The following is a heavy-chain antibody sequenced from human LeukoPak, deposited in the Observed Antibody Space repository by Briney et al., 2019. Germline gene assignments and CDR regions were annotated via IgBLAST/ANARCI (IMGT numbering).Heavy chain of an antibody. CDR2: IGESGEAT. CDR1: GLTFIRHT. D-gene: IGHD2-15*01. V-gene: IGHV3-23*01. Sequence: GGSLRLSCAASGLTFIRHTTTSGRQAPGKGLGCVSCIGESGEATSYADSAKGRFPIPRDNSRNRRHLHLNSLRAEDAPVYYCARGTVSGYCNYMDGWGKGSTVAVSS. CDR3: ARGTVSGYCNYMDG. J-gene: IGHJ6*03.